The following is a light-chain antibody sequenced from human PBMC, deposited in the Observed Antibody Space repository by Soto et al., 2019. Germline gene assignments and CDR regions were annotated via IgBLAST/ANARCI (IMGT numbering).Light chain of an antibody. CDR3: QQYDNSLYT. V-gene: IGKV3-20*01. J-gene: IGKJ2*01. CDR1: QSVSATY. CDR2: GAS. Sequence: DIVLTQSPGTLSLSPGERATLSCWASQSVSATYLAWYQQKPGQAPRLLIYGASSRATGLPDRFSGSGSGTDFTLTISRLEHEDFAVYYCQQYDNSLYTFGHGTKLEIK.